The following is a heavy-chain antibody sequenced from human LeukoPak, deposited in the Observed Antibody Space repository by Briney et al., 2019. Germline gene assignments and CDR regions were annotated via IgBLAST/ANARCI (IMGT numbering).Heavy chain of an antibody. CDR2: IKVDGSEK. J-gene: IGHJ5*02. D-gene: IGHD2-21*01. V-gene: IGHV3-7*05. CDR1: GFTFSSYW. Sequence: PGGSLRLSCAASGFTFSSYWMSWVRQAPGKGLEWVANIKVDGSEKYYVDSVKGRFTISRDNAKNSLFLQMNSLRAEDTAVFYGARDRGDGWFDPRGQGTLVTVSS. CDR3: ARDRGDGWFDP.